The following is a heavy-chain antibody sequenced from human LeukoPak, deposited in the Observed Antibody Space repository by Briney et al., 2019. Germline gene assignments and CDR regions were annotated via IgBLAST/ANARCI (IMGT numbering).Heavy chain of an antibody. CDR2: IWYGGSNK. Sequence: GGSLRLSCAASGFTFSSYGMHWVRQAPGKGLEWVAVIWYGGSNKYYADSVKGRFTISRDNSKNTLYLQMNSLRAEDTAVYYCAKEAVVQDWGQGTLVTVSS. D-gene: IGHD2-2*01. CDR1: GFTFSSYG. J-gene: IGHJ4*02. CDR3: AKEAVVQD. V-gene: IGHV3-30*02.